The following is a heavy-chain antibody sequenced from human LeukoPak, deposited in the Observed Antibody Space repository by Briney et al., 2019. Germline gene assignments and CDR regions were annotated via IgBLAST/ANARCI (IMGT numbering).Heavy chain of an antibody. V-gene: IGHV4-59*01. CDR1: GGSISSYY. Sequence: SETLSLTCAVSGGSISSYYWSWIRQPPGKGLEWIGYIYYSGSTNYNPSLKSRVTISVDTSKNQFSLKLSSVTAADTAVYYCARARAYYDSSGFDYWGQGTLVTVSS. J-gene: IGHJ4*02. D-gene: IGHD3-22*01. CDR3: ARARAYYDSSGFDY. CDR2: IYYSGST.